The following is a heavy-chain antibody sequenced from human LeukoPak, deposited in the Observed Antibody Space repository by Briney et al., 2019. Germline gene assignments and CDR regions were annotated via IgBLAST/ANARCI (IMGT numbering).Heavy chain of an antibody. Sequence: GGSLRLSCAAPGFTFSDYSMNWVRQAPGKGLEWVSSIGSSGTHIYYADSVKGRFTVSRDNAQNSLYLQMNSLRAEDTAVYYCARYSVDTSGYPKLDYWGQGTLVTVSS. J-gene: IGHJ4*02. D-gene: IGHD3-22*01. CDR3: ARYSVDTSGYPKLDY. CDR2: IGSSGTHI. V-gene: IGHV3-21*01. CDR1: GFTFSDYS.